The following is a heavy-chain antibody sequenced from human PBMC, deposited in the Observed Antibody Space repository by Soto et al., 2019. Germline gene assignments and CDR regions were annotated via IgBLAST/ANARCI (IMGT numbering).Heavy chain of an antibody. Sequence: SETLSLTCAVSGGSISSGGYSWSWIRQPPGKGLEWIGYISHSGSTYYNPSLKSRVTISVDTSKNQFSLKLSSVTAADTAVYYCARRYGPGFDYWGQGTLVTVS. J-gene: IGHJ4*02. D-gene: IGHD4-17*01. V-gene: IGHV4-30-2*01. CDR1: GGSISSGGYS. CDR2: ISHSGST. CDR3: ARRYGPGFDY.